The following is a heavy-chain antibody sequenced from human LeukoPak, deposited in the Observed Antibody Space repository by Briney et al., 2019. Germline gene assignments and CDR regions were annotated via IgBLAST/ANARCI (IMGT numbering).Heavy chain of an antibody. Sequence: PGGSLRLSCAASAASGFTFSSFIMSWVRQAPGKGLEWVSYISSSNSPTYYADSVKGRFTISRDNAKNSLYLQMNSLRAEDTAVYYCARGLPARRGAFDIWGQGTKVTVSS. V-gene: IGHV3-48*01. CDR3: ARGLPARRGAFDI. J-gene: IGHJ3*02. CDR1: GFTFSSFI. CDR2: ISSSNSPT. D-gene: IGHD2-2*01.